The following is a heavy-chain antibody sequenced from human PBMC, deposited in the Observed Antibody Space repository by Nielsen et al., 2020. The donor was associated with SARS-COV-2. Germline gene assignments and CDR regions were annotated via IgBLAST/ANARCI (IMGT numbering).Heavy chain of an antibody. CDR1: GGSFSGYY. Sequence: SETLSLTCAVYGGSFSGYYWSWIRQPPGKGLEWIGEINHSGSTNYNPSLKSRVTISVDTSKNQFSLKLSSVTAADTAVYYCAKGTDSRKQGYWGQGTLVTVSA. J-gene: IGHJ4*02. D-gene: IGHD6-13*01. CDR3: AKGTDSRKQGY. CDR2: INHSGST. V-gene: IGHV4-34*01.